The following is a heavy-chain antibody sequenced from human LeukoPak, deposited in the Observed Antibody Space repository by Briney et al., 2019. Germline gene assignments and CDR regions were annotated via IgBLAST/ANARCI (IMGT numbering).Heavy chain of an antibody. CDR1: GFTFSTYA. CDR3: AKDLSPYCGGDCDRNEFYFDY. J-gene: IGHJ4*02. CDR2: ISGSGGST. Sequence: PGGSLRLSCAASGFTFSTYAMSWVRQAPGKGLEWVSAISGSGGSTYYADAVKGRFTISRDKSKNTLYLQMNSLRAEDTAIYYCAKDLSPYCGGDCDRNEFYFDYWGQGTLVTVSS. D-gene: IGHD2-21*02. V-gene: IGHV3-23*01.